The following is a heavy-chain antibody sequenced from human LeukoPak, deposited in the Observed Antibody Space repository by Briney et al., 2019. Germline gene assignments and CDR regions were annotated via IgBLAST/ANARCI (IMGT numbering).Heavy chain of an antibody. CDR2: IYYSGST. Sequence: SETLSLTCTVSGGSISSYYWSWIRQPPGKGLEWIGYIYYSGSTNYNPSLKSRVTISVDTSKNQSSLKLSSVTAADTAVYYCAREVDYYDSSGGSAFDIWGQGTMVTVSS. CDR3: AREVDYYDSSGGSAFDI. CDR1: GGSISSYY. V-gene: IGHV4-59*01. J-gene: IGHJ3*02. D-gene: IGHD3-22*01.